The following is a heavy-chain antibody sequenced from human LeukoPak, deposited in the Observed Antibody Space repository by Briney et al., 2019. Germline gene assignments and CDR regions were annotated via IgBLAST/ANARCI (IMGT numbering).Heavy chain of an antibody. CDR2: IYDGSVFYSVST. D-gene: IGHD2-15*01. J-gene: IGHJ6*03. Sequence: SETLSLTCPVSDRSLSSSSYYWGWIRQPPGKGLEWIGRIYDGSVFYSVSTYYNPSLESRVTMSGDTSRDLFSLKLSSVTAADTAAYYCARLGYCSGGSCYYYYYMDVWGKGTTVTVSS. V-gene: IGHV4-39*07. CDR3: ARLGYCSGGSCYYYYYMDV. CDR1: DRSLSSSSYY.